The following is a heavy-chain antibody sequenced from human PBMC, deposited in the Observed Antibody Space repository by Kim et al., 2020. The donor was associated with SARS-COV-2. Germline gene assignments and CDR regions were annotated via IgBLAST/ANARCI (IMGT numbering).Heavy chain of an antibody. CDR3: ARGPPHGSGSYPRYYYGMDV. J-gene: IGHJ6*02. CDR2: IGTAGDT. V-gene: IGHV3-13*04. Sequence: GSLRLSCAASGFTFSSYDMHWVRQATGKGLEWVSAIGTAGDTYYPGSVKGRFTISRENAKNSLYLQMNSLRAGDTAVYYCARGPPHGSGSYPRYYYGMDVWGQGTTVTVSS. CDR1: GFTFSSYD. D-gene: IGHD3-10*01.